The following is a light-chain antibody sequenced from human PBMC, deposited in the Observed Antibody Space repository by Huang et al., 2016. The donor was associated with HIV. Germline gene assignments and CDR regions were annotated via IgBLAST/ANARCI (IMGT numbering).Light chain of an antibody. CDR3: LQYYSVPQT. Sequence: DIVMTPSPDSLAVSPGERATINFKSSQSLLYSFSKKNYLAGFHQKPGWPPKLLIYCATTREAGVPDRFSGSVSGTDFTLTINNLQAEDVAVYFCLQYYSVPQTFGHGTKVEIK. CDR2: CAT. J-gene: IGKJ1*01. V-gene: IGKV4-1*01. CDR1: QSLLYSFSKKNY.